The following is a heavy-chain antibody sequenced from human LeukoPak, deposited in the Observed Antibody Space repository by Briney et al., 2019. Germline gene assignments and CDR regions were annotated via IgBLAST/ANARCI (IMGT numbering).Heavy chain of an antibody. Sequence: SETLSLTCTVSGASFSSASYWTWIRQPPGKGVEWIAHIYNGVNTNYNPSLKSRVTISVDTSKNQFSLRLNSVTAADTAVYYCARSRAFNSGAFDPWGQGGLVTVSS. CDR3: ARSRAFNSGAFDP. D-gene: IGHD1-26*01. CDR1: GASFSSASY. CDR2: IYNGVNT. J-gene: IGHJ5*02. V-gene: IGHV4-61*01.